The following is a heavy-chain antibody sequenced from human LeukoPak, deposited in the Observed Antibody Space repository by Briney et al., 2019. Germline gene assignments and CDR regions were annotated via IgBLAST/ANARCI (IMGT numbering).Heavy chain of an antibody. CDR3: ATDYCSRTSCYEEGDAFDI. CDR1: GYTFTGYY. Sequence: ASVTVSCKASGYTFTGYYMHWVRQAPGQGLEWMGWINPNSGGTNYAQKFQGRVTMTRDTSISTAYMEMSRLRSDNTAVYYFATDYCSRTSCYEEGDAFDIWGQGTMVTVSS. CDR2: INPNSGGT. D-gene: IGHD2-2*01. J-gene: IGHJ3*02. V-gene: IGHV1-2*02.